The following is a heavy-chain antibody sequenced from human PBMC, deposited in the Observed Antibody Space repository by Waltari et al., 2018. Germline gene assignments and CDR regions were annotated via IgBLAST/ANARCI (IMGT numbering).Heavy chain of an antibody. J-gene: IGHJ1*01. CDR2: FDPEDGET. CDR3: ATSSKATRSSYFQH. V-gene: IGHV1-24*01. D-gene: IGHD5-12*01. Sequence: APGKGLEWMGGFDPEDGETIYAQKFQGRVTMTEDTSTDTAYMELSSLRSEDTAVYYCATSSKATRSSYFQHWGQGTLVTVSS.